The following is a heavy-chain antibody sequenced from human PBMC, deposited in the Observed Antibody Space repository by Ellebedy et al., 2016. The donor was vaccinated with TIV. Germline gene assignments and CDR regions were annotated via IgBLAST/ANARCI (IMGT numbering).Heavy chain of an antibody. CDR2: IDWDDDK. V-gene: IGHV2-70*17. J-gene: IGHJ4*02. CDR3: ARIVGIGNSGWSIDY. D-gene: IGHD6-19*01. CDR1: GFSLSTSGMS. Sequence: SGPTLVKPPQTLTLTCTFSGFSLSTSGMSVTWIRQPPGKALEWLARIDWDDDKFYSTSLSTRLTISKDTSKNQVVLTMTNMDPVDTATYYCARIVGIGNSGWSIDYWGQGTLVTVSS.